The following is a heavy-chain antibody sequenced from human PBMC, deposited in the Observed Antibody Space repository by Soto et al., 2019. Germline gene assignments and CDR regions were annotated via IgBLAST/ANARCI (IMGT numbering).Heavy chain of an antibody. D-gene: IGHD1-1*01. Sequence: GESLKISCTVSGYTFSTYWIGWVRQMPGKGLECMGIIYPADSDTRYSPSFQGQVSISVDQSITTAYLEWSSLKASDSAIYYCARPPSISGRYHFDYWGQGTLVTVSS. V-gene: IGHV5-51*01. J-gene: IGHJ4*02. CDR1: GYTFSTYW. CDR3: ARPPSISGRYHFDY. CDR2: IYPADSDT.